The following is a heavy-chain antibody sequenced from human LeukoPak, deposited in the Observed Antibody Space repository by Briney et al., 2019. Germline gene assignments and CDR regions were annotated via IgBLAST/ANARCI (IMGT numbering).Heavy chain of an antibody. D-gene: IGHD2-2*01. J-gene: IGHJ6*03. CDR1: GGSVSSGSYY. V-gene: IGHV4-61*01. CDR2: SYYSGST. CDR3: ARESVLPDCSSTSCYPSGYYYMDV. Sequence: PSETLSLTCTVSGGSVSSGSYYWSWIRQPPGKGLEWIGYSYYSGSTNYNPSLKSRVTISVDTSKNQFSLKLSSVTAADTAVYYCARESVLPDCSSTSCYPSGYYYMDVWGKGTTVTVSS.